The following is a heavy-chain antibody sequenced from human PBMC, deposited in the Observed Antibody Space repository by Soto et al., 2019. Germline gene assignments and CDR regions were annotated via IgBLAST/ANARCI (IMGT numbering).Heavy chain of an antibody. Sequence: GESLKISCKGSGYSFTSYWIGWVRQMPGKGLEWMGIIYPGDSDTRYSPSFQGQVTISADKSISTAYLQWSSLKASDTAMYYCARASYYDFWSRSQARAFDIWGQGTMVTVSS. J-gene: IGHJ3*02. V-gene: IGHV5-51*01. CDR3: ARASYYDFWSRSQARAFDI. D-gene: IGHD3-3*01. CDR2: IYPGDSDT. CDR1: GYSFTSYW.